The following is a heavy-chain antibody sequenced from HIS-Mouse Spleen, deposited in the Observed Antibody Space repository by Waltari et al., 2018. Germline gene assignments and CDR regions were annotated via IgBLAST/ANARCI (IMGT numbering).Heavy chain of an antibody. CDR2: SYYSGSP. V-gene: IGHV4-39*01. CDR3: ARHEGQQLVTSLFDY. CDR1: GCSISSSRYS. Sequence: QLQLQESGPGLVQPPETLSLTCSSPGCSISSSRYSRGFIRQPPGKGLGWIGSSYYSGSPYYNPSLKSRVPISGDTSKNQFSLKLSSVTAADTAVYYCARHEGQQLVTSLFDYWGQGTLVTVSS. J-gene: IGHJ4*02. D-gene: IGHD6-13*01.